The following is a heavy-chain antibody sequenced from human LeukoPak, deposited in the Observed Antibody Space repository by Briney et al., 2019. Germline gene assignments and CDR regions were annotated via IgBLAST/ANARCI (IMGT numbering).Heavy chain of an antibody. Sequence: EASVKVSCKASGGTFSSYAISWVRQAPGQGLEWMGGIIPIFGTANYAQKFQGRVTITTDESTSTAYMELSSLRSEDTAVYYCARDRGDGYNNRYYYYYMDVWGKGTTVTVSS. CDR2: IIPIFGTA. V-gene: IGHV1-69*05. CDR1: GGTFSSYA. D-gene: IGHD5-24*01. J-gene: IGHJ6*03. CDR3: ARDRGDGYNNRYYYYYMDV.